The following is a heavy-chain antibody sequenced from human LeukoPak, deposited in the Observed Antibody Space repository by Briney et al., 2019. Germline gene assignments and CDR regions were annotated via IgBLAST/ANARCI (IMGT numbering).Heavy chain of an antibody. Sequence: PGRSLRLSCAASGFTFDDYAMHWVRQAPGKGLEWVSGISWNSGSIGYADSVKGRFTISRDNAKNSLYLQMNSLRAEDTALYYCAKAGGYSSGGSCYPYFDYWGQGTLVTVSS. J-gene: IGHJ4*02. D-gene: IGHD2-15*01. CDR2: ISWNSGSI. CDR1: GFTFDDYA. CDR3: AKAGGYSSGGSCYPYFDY. V-gene: IGHV3-9*01.